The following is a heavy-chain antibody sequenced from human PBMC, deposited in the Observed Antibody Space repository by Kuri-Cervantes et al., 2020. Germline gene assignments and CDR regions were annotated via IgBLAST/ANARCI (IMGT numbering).Heavy chain of an antibody. CDR1: GGSVSSGSYY. Sequence: SETLSLTCTVSGGSVSSGSYYWSWIRQPPGKGLEWIGYIYYSGSTNYNPSLKSRVTISVDTSKNQFSLKLSSVTAADTAVYFCARGFNFWSAYYDHWGQGTLVTVSS. CDR3: ARGFNFWSAYYDH. V-gene: IGHV4-61*01. J-gene: IGHJ5*02. CDR2: IYYSGST. D-gene: IGHD3-3*01.